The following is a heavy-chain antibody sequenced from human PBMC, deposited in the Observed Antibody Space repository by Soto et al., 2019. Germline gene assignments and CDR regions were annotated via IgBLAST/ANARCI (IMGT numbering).Heavy chain of an antibody. CDR1: GYTFTSYD. CDR3: ARRRSLRFLEWLPATKYFHF. CDR2: MNPNSGNT. V-gene: IGHV1-8*01. J-gene: IGHJ4*02. Sequence: ASVKVSCKASGYTFTSYDINWVRQATGQGLEWMGWMNPNSGNTGYAQKFQGRVTMTRSTSISTAYMELSSLRSEDTAVYYCARRRSLRFLEWLPATKYFHFTGTGTLLTLSS. D-gene: IGHD3-3*01.